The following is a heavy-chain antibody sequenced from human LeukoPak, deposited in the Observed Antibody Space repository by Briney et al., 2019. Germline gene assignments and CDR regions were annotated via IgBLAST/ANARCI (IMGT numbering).Heavy chain of an antibody. CDR1: GFTFSSYG. V-gene: IGHV3-30*02. Sequence: PGGSLRLSCAASGFTFSSYGMHWVRQAPGKGLEWVAFIRYDGSNKYYADSVKGRFTISRDNSKNTLYLQMNSLRAEDTAVDYCAKSPRPYCSGGSCYPDYWRQGTLVTVPS. CDR3: AKSPRPYCSGGSCYPDY. D-gene: IGHD2-15*01. CDR2: IRYDGSNK. J-gene: IGHJ4*02.